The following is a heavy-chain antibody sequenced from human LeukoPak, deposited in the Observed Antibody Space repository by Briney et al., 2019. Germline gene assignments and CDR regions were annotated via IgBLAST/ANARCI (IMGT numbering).Heavy chain of an antibody. J-gene: IGHJ3*02. CDR3: AKSIVVVPAAMDI. CDR1: GCTFTSYA. V-gene: IGHV1-3*01. CDR2: INAGNGNT. Sequence: ASVKVSCKASGCTFTSYAMHWVRQAPGQRLEWLGWINAGNGNTKYSQKFQGRVTITRDTSASTAYMELSSLRSEDTAVYYCAKSIVVVPAAMDIWGQGTMVTVSS. D-gene: IGHD2-2*01.